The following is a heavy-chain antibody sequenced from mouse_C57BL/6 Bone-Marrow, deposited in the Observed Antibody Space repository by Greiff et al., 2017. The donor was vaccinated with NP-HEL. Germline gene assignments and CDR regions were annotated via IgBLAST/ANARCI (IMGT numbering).Heavy chain of an antibody. J-gene: IGHJ2*01. CDR1: GFTFSSYA. D-gene: IGHD1-1*01. V-gene: IGHV5-4*01. CDR2: ISDGGSYT. CDR3: AREIGYDGSSYDVDY. Sequence: DVKLVESGGGLVKPGGSLKLSCAASGFTFSSYAMSWVRQTPEKRLEWVATISDGGSYTYYPANVQGRFTISSDNAKNNLYLQMSHLKSEDTAMYYCAREIGYDGSSYDVDYWGQGTTLTVSS.